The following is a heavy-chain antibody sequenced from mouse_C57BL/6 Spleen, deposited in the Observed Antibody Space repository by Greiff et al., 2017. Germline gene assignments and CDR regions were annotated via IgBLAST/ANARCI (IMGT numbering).Heavy chain of an antibody. J-gene: IGHJ4*01. V-gene: IGHV1-42*01. CDR1: GYSFTGYY. CDR3: ARGGYGNLYYYAMDY. Sequence: VHVKQSGPELVKPGASVKISCKASGYSFTGYYMNWVKQSPEKSLEWIGEINPSTGGTTYNQKFKAKATSTVDKSSSTAYMQLKSLTSEDSAVYYCARGGYGNLYYYAMDYWGQGTSVTVSS. CDR2: INPSTGGT. D-gene: IGHD2-1*01.